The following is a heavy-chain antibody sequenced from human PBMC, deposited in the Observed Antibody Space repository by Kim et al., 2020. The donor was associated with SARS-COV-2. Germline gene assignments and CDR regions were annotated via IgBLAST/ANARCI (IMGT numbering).Heavy chain of an antibody. CDR1: GGSISSSSYY. J-gene: IGHJ4*02. D-gene: IGHD3-22*01. V-gene: IGHV4-39*07. CDR3: ARDGDYDSSGYDHFDY. CDR2: IYYSGST. Sequence: SETLSLTCTVSGGSISSSSYYWGWIRQPPGKGLEWIGSIYYSGSTYYNPSLKSRVTISVDTSKNQFSLKLSSVTAADTAVYYCARDGDYDSSGYDHFDYWGQGTLVTVSS.